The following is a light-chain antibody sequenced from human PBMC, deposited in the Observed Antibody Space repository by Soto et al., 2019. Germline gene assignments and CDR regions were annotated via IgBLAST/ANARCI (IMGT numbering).Light chain of an antibody. CDR1: QSVTSNY. CDR3: QQRSNRPLT. CDR2: GAS. V-gene: IGKV3D-20*02. Sequence: EIVMMQSPATLSVSPGERATLSCRVSQSVTSNYIAWYQQKPGQAPRLLIYGASSRATGIPDRFSGSGSGTDFTLTISRLEPADSAVYYCQQRSNRPLTFGQGTRLEIK. J-gene: IGKJ5*01.